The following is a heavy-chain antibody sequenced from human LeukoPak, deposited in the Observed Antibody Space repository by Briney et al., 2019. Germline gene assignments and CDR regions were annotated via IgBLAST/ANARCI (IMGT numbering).Heavy chain of an antibody. J-gene: IGHJ5*02. V-gene: IGHV3-30-3*01. Sequence: GGSLRLSCAASGFTFSSYAMHWVRQAPGKGLEWVAAISYDGSNKYYADSVKGRLTISRENSKDTLYLQMNSLRAEDTAVYYCASQSFGRFDPWGQGTRVTVSS. D-gene: IGHD3-16*01. CDR2: ISYDGSNK. CDR1: GFTFSSYA. CDR3: ASQSFGRFDP.